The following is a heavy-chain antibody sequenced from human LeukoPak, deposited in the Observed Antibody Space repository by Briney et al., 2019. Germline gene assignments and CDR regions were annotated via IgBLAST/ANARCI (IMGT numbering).Heavy chain of an antibody. V-gene: IGHV1-58*01. CDR1: GISFMSSA. CDR2: IVVGSGVT. J-gene: IGHJ3*02. CDR3: AAEKRLYCSGGACYPDAFDI. D-gene: IGHD2-15*01. Sequence: GTSVKVSCKASGISFMSSAVQWVRQARGQRLEWIGWIVVGSGVTNYAQKFLGRVTITRDMSTGTVFMELSSLRSEDTALYYCAAEKRLYCSGGACYPDAFDIWGQGTMVTVSS.